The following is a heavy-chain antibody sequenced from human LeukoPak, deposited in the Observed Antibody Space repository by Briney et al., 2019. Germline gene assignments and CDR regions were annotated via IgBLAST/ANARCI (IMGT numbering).Heavy chain of an antibody. J-gene: IGHJ6*03. CDR2: IYTSGTT. V-gene: IGHV4-61*02. CDR1: GGSVRRGNYY. Sequence: SETLSLTCTVSGGSVRRGNYYWTWIRQPAGSGLEWIGRIYTSGTTDYNPSLRTRVTISVDASRNQFPLNLSSVTAADTAVYYCARWSGSVTARNYYYYMDVWGEGTTVTVSS. D-gene: IGHD6-6*01. CDR3: ARWSGSVTARNYYYYMDV.